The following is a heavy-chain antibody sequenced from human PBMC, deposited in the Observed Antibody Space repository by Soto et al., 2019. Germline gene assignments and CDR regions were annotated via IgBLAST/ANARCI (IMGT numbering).Heavy chain of an antibody. D-gene: IGHD7-27*01. CDR1: GYTFTGYY. CDR3: ARVYDTVAVPLGYYGMDV. V-gene: IGHV1-2*02. J-gene: IGHJ6*02. CDR2: INPNSGGT. Sequence: ASVKVSCKASGYTFTGYYMHWARQAPGQGLEWMGWINPNSGGTNYAQKFQGRVTMTRDTSISTAYMELSRLRSDDTAVYYCARVYDTVAVPLGYYGMDVWGQGTTVTVSS.